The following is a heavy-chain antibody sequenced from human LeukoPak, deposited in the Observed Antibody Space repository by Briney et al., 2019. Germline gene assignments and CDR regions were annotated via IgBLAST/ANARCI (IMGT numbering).Heavy chain of an antibody. J-gene: IGHJ4*02. CDR2: IYYSGST. D-gene: IGHD1-26*01. Sequence: SETLSLTCTVSGGSISSYYWSWIRQPPGKGLEWIGYIYYSGSTNYNPSLKSRVTISVDTSKNQFSLKLSSVTAADTAVYYCARDLLDSGGTFDYWGQGTLVTVSS. V-gene: IGHV4-59*01. CDR3: ARDLLDSGGTFDY. CDR1: GGSISSYY.